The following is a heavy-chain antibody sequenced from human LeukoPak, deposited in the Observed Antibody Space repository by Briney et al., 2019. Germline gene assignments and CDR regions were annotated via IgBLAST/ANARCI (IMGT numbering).Heavy chain of an antibody. Sequence: PSETLSLTCSVSGDSITTGNYFWAWVRQPPRRGPEWLGSVSNSGNSYFNPSLETRLTISVDASSNKFSLKLTSVTPADTAVYYCVRHFDIITCSSKMFAPSWLDPWGPGTLVTVSP. CDR2: VSNSGNS. J-gene: IGHJ5*02. V-gene: IGHV4-39*01. D-gene: IGHD3-10*01. CDR1: GDSITTGNYF. CDR3: VRHFDIITCSSKMFAPSWLDP.